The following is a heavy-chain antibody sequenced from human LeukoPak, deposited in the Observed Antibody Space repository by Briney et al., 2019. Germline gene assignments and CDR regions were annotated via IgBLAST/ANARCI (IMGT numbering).Heavy chain of an antibody. CDR3: ARFDDSSGYSYYFDY. D-gene: IGHD3-22*01. J-gene: IGHJ4*02. Sequence: SETLSLTCTVSGYSISSGYYWGWIRQPPGKGLEWIGSIYHSGSTYYNPSLKSRVTISVDTSKNQFSLKLSSVTAADTAVYCCARFDDSSGYSYYFDYWGQGTLVTVSS. CDR1: GYSISSGYY. V-gene: IGHV4-38-2*02. CDR2: IYHSGST.